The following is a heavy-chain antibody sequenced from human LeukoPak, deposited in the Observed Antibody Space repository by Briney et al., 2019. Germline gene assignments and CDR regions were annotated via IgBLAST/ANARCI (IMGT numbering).Heavy chain of an antibody. Sequence: GGSLRLSCAASGFTVSSNYMSWVRQAPGKGLEWVSVIYSGGSTYYADSVKGRFTISRDNSKNTLYLQMNSLRAEDTAVYYCARDTGRRQRLAADWYFDLWGRGTLVTVSS. CDR3: ARDTGRRQRLAADWYFDL. D-gene: IGHD6-25*01. V-gene: IGHV3-53*01. CDR1: GFTVSSNY. J-gene: IGHJ2*01. CDR2: IYSGGST.